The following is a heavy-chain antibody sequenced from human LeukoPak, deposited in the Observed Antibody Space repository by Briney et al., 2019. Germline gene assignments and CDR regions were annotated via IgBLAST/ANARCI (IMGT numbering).Heavy chain of an antibody. D-gene: IGHD1-26*01. CDR1: GFTFSNSA. CDR2: IIVGSGRT. CDR3: AAELYSGTYGRCCSFAF. V-gene: IGHV1-58*02. J-gene: IGHJ4*02. Sequence: GASVKVSCKTSGFTFSNSAMQWVRQARGQRLEGMGWIIVGSGRTHYAQNLQERITITRDMSTNTAYMELRSMRSDDTAVYYCAAELYSGTYGRCCSFAFWGQGTQVTVS.